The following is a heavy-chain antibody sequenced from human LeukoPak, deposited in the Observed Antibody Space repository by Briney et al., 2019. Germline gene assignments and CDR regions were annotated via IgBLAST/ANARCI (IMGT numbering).Heavy chain of an antibody. CDR2: ISPTNGDT. D-gene: IGHD1-7*01. J-gene: IGHJ4*02. CDR3: VRDGFNWNYDY. Sequence: ASVKVSCKTSGYTFTDNYMHWVRQAPGQGLEWMGWISPTNGDTRYAQKLQGRVAMTRDTSISTAYMELSRLRSDDTAVYYCVRDGFNWNYDYWGQGTLVAVSS. V-gene: IGHV1-2*02. CDR1: GYTFTDNY.